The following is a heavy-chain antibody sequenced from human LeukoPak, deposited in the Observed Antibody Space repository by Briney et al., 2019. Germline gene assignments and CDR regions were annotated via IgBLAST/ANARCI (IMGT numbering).Heavy chain of an antibody. Sequence: ASVKVSCKASGYTFTSYDINWVRQATGQGLEWMGWMNPNSGNTGYAQKFQGRVTMTRNTSISTAYMELSSLRSEDTAVYYCARERGIYCSGGSCYHHEIDYWGQGTLVTVSS. D-gene: IGHD2-15*01. V-gene: IGHV1-8*01. CDR2: MNPNSGNT. CDR3: ARERGIYCSGGSCYHHEIDY. J-gene: IGHJ4*02. CDR1: GYTFTSYD.